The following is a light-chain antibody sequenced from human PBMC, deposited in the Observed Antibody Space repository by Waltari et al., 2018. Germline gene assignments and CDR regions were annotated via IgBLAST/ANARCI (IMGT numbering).Light chain of an antibody. CDR3: QQHYGTPRT. CDR2: WAS. CDR1: QSVLYSSNNKNY. J-gene: IGKJ2*01. Sequence: DIVMTQSPDSLAVSLGERATIHCKSSQSVLYSSNNKNYLAWYQQKPGQPPKLIIYWASTRESGVPDRFSGSGSGTDFTLTISSLQAEDVAVYYCQQHYGTPRTFGQGTKLEIK. V-gene: IGKV4-1*01.